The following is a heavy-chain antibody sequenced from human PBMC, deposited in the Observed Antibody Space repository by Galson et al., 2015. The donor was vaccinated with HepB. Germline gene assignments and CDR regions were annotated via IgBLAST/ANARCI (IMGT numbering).Heavy chain of an antibody. J-gene: IGHJ2*01. Sequence: ETLSLTCTVSGGSISGYYWSWIRQSPGKGLEWIGYIYHSGSANYDPSLKSRVTILVDTSKNQFSLKLSSVTAADTAVYYCARAPSAIIVKYFDLWGRGTLVTVSS. CDR2: IYHSGSA. V-gene: IGHV4-59*01. CDR1: GGSISGYY. CDR3: ARAPSAIIVKYFDL. D-gene: IGHD2/OR15-2a*01.